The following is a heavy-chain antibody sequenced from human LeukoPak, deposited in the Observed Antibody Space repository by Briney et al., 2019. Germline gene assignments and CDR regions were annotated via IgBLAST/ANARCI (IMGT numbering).Heavy chain of an antibody. CDR3: ARDRSDGMDV. CDR2: FYSGGST. CDR1: GFTVSTNY. Sequence: GGSLRLSCAASGFTVSTNYMSWVRQAPGQGLVWVSVFYSGGSTYYADSVKGRFTISRDNSKNTLYLQMNSLRAEDTAVYYCARDRSDGMDVWGQGTTVTVSS. V-gene: IGHV3-66*01. J-gene: IGHJ6*02.